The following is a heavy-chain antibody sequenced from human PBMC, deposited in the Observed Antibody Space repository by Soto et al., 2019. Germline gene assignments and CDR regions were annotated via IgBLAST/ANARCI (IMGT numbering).Heavy chain of an antibody. CDR2: MYPNSGNT. CDR3: ARGYSAYNPRCYGMDV. V-gene: IGHV1-8*01. CDR1: GYTFSSYD. Sequence: QVQLVQSGAEVKKPGASVKVSCKASGYTFSSYDINWVRQATGQGLEWMGWMYPNSGNTDYAQKFQGRVTMTRNTSTSTAFMELSSLRSEDTAVYYCARGYSAYNPRCYGMDVWGQGTTVTVSS. J-gene: IGHJ6*02. D-gene: IGHD5-12*01.